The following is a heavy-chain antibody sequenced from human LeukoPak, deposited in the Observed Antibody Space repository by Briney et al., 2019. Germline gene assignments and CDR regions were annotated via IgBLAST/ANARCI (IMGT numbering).Heavy chain of an antibody. CDR3: ARDPSDSSSWQGY. CDR2: ISSSSSYI. Sequence: GGSLRLSCAASGLTFSSYSMNWVRQAPGKGLEWVSSISSSSSYIYYADSVKGRFTISRDNAKNSLYLQMNSLRAEDTAVYYCARDPSDSSSWQGYWGQGTLVTVSS. D-gene: IGHD6-13*01. V-gene: IGHV3-21*01. CDR1: GLTFSSYS. J-gene: IGHJ4*02.